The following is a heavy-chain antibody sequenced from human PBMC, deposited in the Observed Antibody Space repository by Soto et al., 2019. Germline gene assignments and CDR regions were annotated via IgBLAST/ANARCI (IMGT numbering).Heavy chain of an antibody. D-gene: IGHD2-21*01. Sequence: QVTLKESGPTLVKPTQTLTLTCTVSGLSLRTTGVGVGWVRQPPGKALEWLALLYWDDDQRYSPSLRSRLTIAKDISDKQLALTITNMDTVATATYYCVQSRCGGAGLDSYSSHACNGWDVWGQGTTVTVSS. CDR3: VQSRCGGAGLDSYSSHACNGWDV. V-gene: IGHV2-5*02. J-gene: IGHJ6*02. CDR1: GLSLRTTGVG. CDR2: LYWDDDQ.